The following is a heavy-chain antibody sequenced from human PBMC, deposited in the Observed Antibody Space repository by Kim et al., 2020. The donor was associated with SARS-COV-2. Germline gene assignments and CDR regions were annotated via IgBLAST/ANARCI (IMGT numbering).Heavy chain of an antibody. CDR1: GYSFTSYW. Sequence: GESLKISCKGSGYSFTSYWIGWVRQMPGKGLEWMGIIYPGDSDTRYSPSFQGQVTISADKSISTAYLQWSSLKASDTAMYYCAIQLHYYDSSGYLFYFDYWGQGTLVTVSS. D-gene: IGHD3-22*01. CDR3: AIQLHYYDSSGYLFYFDY. J-gene: IGHJ4*02. CDR2: IYPGDSDT. V-gene: IGHV5-51*01.